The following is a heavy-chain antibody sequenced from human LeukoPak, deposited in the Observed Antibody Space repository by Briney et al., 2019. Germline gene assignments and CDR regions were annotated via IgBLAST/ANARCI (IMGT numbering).Heavy chain of an antibody. J-gene: IGHJ4*02. CDR2: IKPDGSEK. D-gene: IGHD4-17*01. Sequence: GGSLRLSCAASGFTFSTYWMSWVRQAPGKGLEWVANIKPDGSEKDYVDSLKGRFTISRDNAKNSLYMQMNSLRAEDTAVYYCARADGDAFQYYFDYWGQGTLVTVSS. V-gene: IGHV3-7*02. CDR1: GFTFSTYW. CDR3: ARADGDAFQYYFDY.